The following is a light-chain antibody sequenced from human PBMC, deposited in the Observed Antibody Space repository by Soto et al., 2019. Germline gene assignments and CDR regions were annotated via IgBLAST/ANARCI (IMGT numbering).Light chain of an antibody. V-gene: IGKV1-39*01. J-gene: IGKJ4*01. CDR2: AAS. CDR1: QSIGIN. CDR3: QQSYSTPLS. Sequence: DIQMTQSPSSLSASVGDRVTITCRASQSIGINLNWYHQRPGKAPNLLIFAASSLQTGVPSRFSGGGSGTDFTLTISGLQPEDSAIYYCQQSYSTPLSFGGGTKVEIK.